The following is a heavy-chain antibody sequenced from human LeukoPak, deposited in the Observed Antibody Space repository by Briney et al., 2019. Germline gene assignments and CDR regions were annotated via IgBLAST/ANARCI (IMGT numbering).Heavy chain of an antibody. CDR3: ARAEWLNAFDI. CDR2: IYYSGST. J-gene: IGHJ3*02. V-gene: IGHV4-39*07. CDR1: GGSISSSSYY. D-gene: IGHD6-19*01. Sequence: PSEALSLTCTVSGGSISSSSYYWGWIRQPPGKGLEWIGSIYYSGSTYYNPSLKSRVTISVDTSKNQFSLKLSSVTAADTAVYYCARAEWLNAFDIWGQGTMVTVSS.